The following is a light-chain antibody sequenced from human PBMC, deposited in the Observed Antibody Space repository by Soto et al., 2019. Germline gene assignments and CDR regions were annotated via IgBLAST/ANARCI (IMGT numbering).Light chain of an antibody. CDR2: DAS. CDR1: QSVSSH. CDR3: QQYNNWPPIT. Sequence: EIVMTQSPATLSVSPGEGATVSCSSSQSVSSHLAWYQHKPGQAPRLLFYDASTRATGIPARFSGSGSGTEFTLTISSLQSEDFAVYYCQQYNNWPPITFGQGTRLEI. J-gene: IGKJ5*01. V-gene: IGKV3-15*01.